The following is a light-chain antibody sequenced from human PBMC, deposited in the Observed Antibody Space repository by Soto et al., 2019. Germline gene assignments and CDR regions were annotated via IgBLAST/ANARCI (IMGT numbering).Light chain of an antibody. CDR1: QSVSGSY. J-gene: IGKJ1*01. CDR3: QQYASSPT. V-gene: IGKV3-20*01. Sequence: EIVLTQSPGTMSLSPGERATLSCRASQSVSGSYLAWYQQKPGQAPRILIYGASTGATGIPDRFSGSGSGTNFTLTISRLEPEDLAVYYCQQYASSPTFGQGTKVEVK. CDR2: GAS.